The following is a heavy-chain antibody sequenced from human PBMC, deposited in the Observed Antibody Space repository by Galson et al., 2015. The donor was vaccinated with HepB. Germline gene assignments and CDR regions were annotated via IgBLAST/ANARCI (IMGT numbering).Heavy chain of an antibody. CDR2: IIPILGIA. D-gene: IGHD3-22*01. Sequence: SVKVSCKASGGTFSSYAISWVRQAPGQGLEWMGRIIPILGIANYAQKFQGRVTITADKSTSTAYMELSSLRSEDTAVYYCARSTNYYYDSSGYGYWGQGTLVTVSS. V-gene: IGHV1-69*04. J-gene: IGHJ4*02. CDR1: GGTFSSYA. CDR3: ARSTNYYYDSSGYGY.